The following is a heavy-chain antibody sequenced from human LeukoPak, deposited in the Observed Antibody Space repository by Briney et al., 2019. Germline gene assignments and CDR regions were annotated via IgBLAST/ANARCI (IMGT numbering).Heavy chain of an antibody. J-gene: IGHJ4*02. V-gene: IGHV3-23*01. CDR3: ASPPSGDYVWGSYRPLGY. CDR1: GFTFSSYA. D-gene: IGHD3-16*02. Sequence: GGSLRLSCAASGFTFSSYAMSWVRQAPGKGLEWVSAISGSGGSTYCADSVKGRFTISRDNSKNTLYLQMNSLRAEDTAVYYCASPPSGDYVWGSYRPLGYWGQGTLVTVSS. CDR2: ISGSGGST.